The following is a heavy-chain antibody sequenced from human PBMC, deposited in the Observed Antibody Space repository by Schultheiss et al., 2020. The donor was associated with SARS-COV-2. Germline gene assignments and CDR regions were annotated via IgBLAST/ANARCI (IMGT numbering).Heavy chain of an antibody. CDR3: ANLAVAGNTPPMPIPVY. D-gene: IGHD6-19*01. J-gene: IGHJ4*02. Sequence: SETLSLTCTVSGGSISSYYWSWIRQHPGKGLEWIGYIYYSGSTYYNPSLKSRVTISVDTSKNQFSLKLSSVTAADTAVYYCANLAVAGNTPPMPIPVYWGQGTLVTVSS. V-gene: IGHV4-59*06. CDR2: IYYSGST. CDR1: GGSISSYY.